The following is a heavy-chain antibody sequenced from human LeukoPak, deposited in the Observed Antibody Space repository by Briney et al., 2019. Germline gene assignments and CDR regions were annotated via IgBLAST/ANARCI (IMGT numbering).Heavy chain of an antibody. J-gene: IGHJ4*02. Sequence: GGSLRLSCAASGFTFSDYYMSWIRQAPGKGLEWVAAIPYDGSNRYYADSVKGRFTISRDNSKNTLYLQMNSLRTEDTAVYYCVRLTAAGRRTDFDYWGQGTLVTVSS. CDR3: VRLTAAGRRTDFDY. V-gene: IGHV3-30*03. CDR2: IPYDGSNR. CDR1: GFTFSDYY. D-gene: IGHD6-13*01.